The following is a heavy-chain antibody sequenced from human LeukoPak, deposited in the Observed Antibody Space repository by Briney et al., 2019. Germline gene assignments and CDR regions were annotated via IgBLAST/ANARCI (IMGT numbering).Heavy chain of an antibody. CDR2: IYHSGST. J-gene: IGHJ4*02. CDR3: ASLHGQDY. CDR1: GGSISSSNW. D-gene: IGHD5-24*01. V-gene: IGHV4-4*02. Sequence: SGTLSLTCAVSGGSISSSNWWSWVRQPPGKGLEWIGEIYHSGSTNYNPYLKSQFTIPVEKSKNQFPLKLSSVTAADTAVYYCASLHGQDYWGQGTLVTVSS.